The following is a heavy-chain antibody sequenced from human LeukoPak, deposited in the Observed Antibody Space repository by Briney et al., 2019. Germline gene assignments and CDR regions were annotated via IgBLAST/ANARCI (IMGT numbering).Heavy chain of an antibody. CDR3: ARGLHYDFWSGYFSPINYYYMDV. CDR1: GGSFSSYA. Sequence: SVKVSCKASGGSFSSYAISWVRQAPGQGLEWMGGIIPIFGTANYAQKFQGRVTITADESTSTAYMELSSLRSEDTAVYYCARGLHYDFWSGYFSPINYYYMDVWGKGTTVTVSS. J-gene: IGHJ6*03. CDR2: IIPIFGTA. D-gene: IGHD3-3*01. V-gene: IGHV1-69*13.